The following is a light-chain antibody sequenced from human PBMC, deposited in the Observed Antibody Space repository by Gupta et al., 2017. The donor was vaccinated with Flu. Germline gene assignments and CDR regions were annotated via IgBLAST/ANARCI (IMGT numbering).Light chain of an antibody. J-gene: IGLJ1*01. CDR1: RLRNYY. Sequence: SSELTQDPAVSVALGPKVRITCQGDRLRNYYLSWYQQKPGQAPVLVIYGENNRPSGIPARFSGSSSGNKASLTITGAQAEDEADYYCNARDSSGNFYVFGSGTKATVL. CDR3: NARDSSGNFYV. V-gene: IGLV3-19*01. CDR2: GEN.